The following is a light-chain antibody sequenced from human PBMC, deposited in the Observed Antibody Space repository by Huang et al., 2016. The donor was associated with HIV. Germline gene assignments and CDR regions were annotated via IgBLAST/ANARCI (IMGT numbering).Light chain of an antibody. J-gene: IGKJ2*01. CDR1: QSVSSTF. V-gene: IGKV3-20*01. CDR3: QQYGTSPYT. CDR2: GAS. Sequence: SPGERVILSCRASQSVSSTFLAWYQQKSGQAPRLLIYGASSRATGIPDRFSGSGFGTDFTLTISRLEPEDYAVYYCQQYGTSPYTFGQGTKLEIK.